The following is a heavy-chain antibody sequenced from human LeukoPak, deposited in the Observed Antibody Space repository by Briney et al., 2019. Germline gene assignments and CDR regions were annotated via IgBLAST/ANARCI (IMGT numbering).Heavy chain of an antibody. D-gene: IGHD6-19*01. CDR3: ARDFGTTGWHTFDY. J-gene: IGHJ4*02. CDR2: TYYRSKWYN. CDR1: GDSVSSKNGA. Sequence: QTLSLTCVVSGDSVSSKNGAWNWIRQSPSRGLEWLARTYYRSKWYNDYAESMEGRMTISQDTSKNQYSLHLNSVTPDDTAVYYCARDFGTTGWHTFDYWGQGTLVTVSS. V-gene: IGHV6-1*01.